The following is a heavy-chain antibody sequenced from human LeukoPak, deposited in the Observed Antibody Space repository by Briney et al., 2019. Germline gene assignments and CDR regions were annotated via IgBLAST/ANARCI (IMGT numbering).Heavy chain of an antibody. CDR3: ARLNIIGSSPVHHFDY. V-gene: IGHV4-59*08. D-gene: IGHD6-13*01. Sequence: SETLSLTCTVSGGSISGYYWSWIRQPPGKGLEYIAYIYYSGSTAYNPSLKSRVTISVDTSKNQFSLKLSSVTAADTAVYYCARLNIIGSSPVHHFDYWGQGTLVTVSS. CDR1: GGSISGYY. J-gene: IGHJ4*02. CDR2: IYYSGST.